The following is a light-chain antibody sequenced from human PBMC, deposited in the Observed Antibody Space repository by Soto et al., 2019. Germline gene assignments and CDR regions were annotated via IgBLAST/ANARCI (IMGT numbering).Light chain of an antibody. CDR3: QHRTDWPLT. CDR2: DGS. V-gene: IGKV3-11*01. Sequence: EIVLTQSPATLSLSPGERATLSCRVSQSVSSYLAWYQQKPGQAPRLLIYDGSNRATGIPARFSGSGSGTDFTLTISSLEPEDFAVYYCQHRTDWPLTFGGGTKVEIK. J-gene: IGKJ4*01. CDR1: QSVSSY.